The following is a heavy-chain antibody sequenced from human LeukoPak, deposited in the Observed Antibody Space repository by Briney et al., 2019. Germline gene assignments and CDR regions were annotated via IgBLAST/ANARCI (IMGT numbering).Heavy chain of an antibody. CDR3: ARAAVDAIDY. Sequence: SQTLSLTCAVSGGSISSGGYSWSWIRQPPGKGLEWIGYIYHSGSTYYNPSLKSRVTISVDRSKDQFSLKLSSVTAADTAVYYCARAAVDAIDYWGQGTLVTVSS. J-gene: IGHJ4*02. V-gene: IGHV4-30-2*01. CDR2: IYHSGST. D-gene: IGHD3/OR15-3a*01. CDR1: GGSISSGGYS.